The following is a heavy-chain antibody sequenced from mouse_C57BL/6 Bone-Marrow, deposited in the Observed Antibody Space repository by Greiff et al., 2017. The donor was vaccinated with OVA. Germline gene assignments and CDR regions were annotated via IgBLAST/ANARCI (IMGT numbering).Heavy chain of an antibody. CDR3: ARVGNWAPGTY. CDR2: INPYNGGT. D-gene: IGHD4-1*01. CDR1: GYTFTDYY. Sequence: EVKLQESGPVLVKPGASVKMSCKASGYTFTDYYMNWVKQSHGKSLEWIGVINPYNGGTSYNQKFKGKATLTVDKSSSTAYMELNSLTSEDSAVYYCARVGNWAPGTYWGQGTLVTVSA. J-gene: IGHJ3*01. V-gene: IGHV1-19*01.